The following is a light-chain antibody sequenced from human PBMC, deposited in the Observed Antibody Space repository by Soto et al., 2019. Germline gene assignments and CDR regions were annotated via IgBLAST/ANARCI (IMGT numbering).Light chain of an antibody. CDR3: QQYRDLPQT. CDR2: NSS. Sequence: EIVLTQSPGTLSLSPGERATLSCRASQTVRNNYLTWYQQKPGQAPRLLIYNSSTRPTGIPDRFSGRSSGTDFSLTIRRLEPEDFALYFCQQYRDLPQTFGLGTRVEI. V-gene: IGKV3-20*01. J-gene: IGKJ1*01. CDR1: QTVRNNY.